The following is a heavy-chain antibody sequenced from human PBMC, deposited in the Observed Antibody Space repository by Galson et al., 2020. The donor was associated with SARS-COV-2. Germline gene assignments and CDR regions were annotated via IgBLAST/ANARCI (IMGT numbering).Heavy chain of an antibody. CDR3: ASPGSYAYYGMGV. J-gene: IGHJ6*04. V-gene: IGHV4-39*01. D-gene: IGHD3-10*01. Sequence: ETSETLSLTCTVSGGSISSSSYYWAWIRQPPGKGLEWIGSIYYTGSTYHNPSLKSRVTISKDTSKNQLSLKLSSVTAADTAVYYCASPGSYAYYGMGVWGKGSTFIVSS. CDR1: GGSISSSSYY. CDR2: IYYTGST.